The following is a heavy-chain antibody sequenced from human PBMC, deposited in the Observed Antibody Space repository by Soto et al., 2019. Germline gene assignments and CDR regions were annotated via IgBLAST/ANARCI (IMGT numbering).Heavy chain of an antibody. CDR2: MYNTGST. CDR3: ASTDYSDRSGYSN. Sequence: SETLSLTCTVSGGSISRYYWSWIRQHPGKGLEWIGYMYNTGSTIYNPSLKSRVTISVDRSKNQFSLKLSSVTAADTAVTYGASTDYSDRSGYSNWGQGTLVTVSS. D-gene: IGHD3-22*01. CDR1: GGSISRYY. V-gene: IGHV4-59*01. J-gene: IGHJ4*02.